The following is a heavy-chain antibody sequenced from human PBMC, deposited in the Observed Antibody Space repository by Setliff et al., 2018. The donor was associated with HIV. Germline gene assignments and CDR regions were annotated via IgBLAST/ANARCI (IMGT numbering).Heavy chain of an antibody. J-gene: IGHJ4*01. V-gene: IGHV4-38-2*02. CDR1: GGSISSGYY. CDR2: IYHSGST. CDR3: ARDPHYFDTSGYYSYFYFDY. Sequence: SETLSLTCTVSGGSISSGYYWGWIRQPPGKGLEWIGSIYHSGSTYYNPSLKSRVTISIDTSKSQFSLKLTSVTAADTAVYFCARDPHYFDTSGYYSYFYFDYWGHGTLVTVSS. D-gene: IGHD3-22*01.